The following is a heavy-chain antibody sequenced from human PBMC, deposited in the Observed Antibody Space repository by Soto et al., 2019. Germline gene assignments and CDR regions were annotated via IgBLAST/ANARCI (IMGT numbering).Heavy chain of an antibody. Sequence: QVQLVESGGGVVQPGRSLRLSCAASGFTFSNNAMDWVRQAPGKGLGWVAAISYDGSNKYIAESVKGRFTISRDNSKNTLFLQMNILRAEDTAVYYGARGTTTFAFSAMDVWGQGTTVTVSS. V-gene: IGHV3-30-3*01. J-gene: IGHJ6*02. CDR2: ISYDGSNK. CDR1: GFTFSNNA. D-gene: IGHD1-1*01. CDR3: ARGTTTFAFSAMDV.